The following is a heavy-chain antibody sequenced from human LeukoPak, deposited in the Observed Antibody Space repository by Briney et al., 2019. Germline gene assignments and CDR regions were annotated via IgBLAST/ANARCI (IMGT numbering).Heavy chain of an antibody. J-gene: IGHJ5*02. D-gene: IGHD1-1*01. CDR3: AKGTSTWALDP. V-gene: IGHV3-43*02. Sequence: PGGSLRLSCAASGFTFSSYGMHWVRQAPGKGLEWVSLISGDGGSTYYADSVKGRFTISRDNSKNSLYLQMNSLRTEDTALYYCAKGTSTWALDPWGQGTLVTVSS. CDR1: GFTFSSYG. CDR2: ISGDGGST.